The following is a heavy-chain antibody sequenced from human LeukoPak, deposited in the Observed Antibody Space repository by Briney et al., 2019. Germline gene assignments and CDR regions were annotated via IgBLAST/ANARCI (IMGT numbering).Heavy chain of an antibody. D-gene: IGHD2-2*01. J-gene: IGHJ5*02. CDR2: IYYSGST. CDR1: GGSISSSSYY. Sequence: SETLSLTCTVSGGSISSSSYYWGWIRQPPGKGLEWMGSIYYSGSTYYNPSLKSRVTISVDTSKNQFSLKLSSVTAADTAVYYCARHGSCSSTSCYGVNWFDPWGQGTLVTVSS. CDR3: ARHGSCSSTSCYGVNWFDP. V-gene: IGHV4-39*01.